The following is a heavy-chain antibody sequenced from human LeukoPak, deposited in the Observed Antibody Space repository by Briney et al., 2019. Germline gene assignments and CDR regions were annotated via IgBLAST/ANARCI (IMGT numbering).Heavy chain of an antibody. Sequence: PGGSLRLSCSASGFTVSSYAMHWVRQAPGKGLEYVLAISSNGASTYYADSVKGRFTISRDNSTNTLYLQMSSLRVEDTAVYYCAGAGVWFGESSHNWGQGTLVTVPS. D-gene: IGHD3-10*01. J-gene: IGHJ4*02. CDR1: GFTVSSYA. V-gene: IGHV3-64D*09. CDR3: AGAGVWFGESSHN. CDR2: ISSNGAST.